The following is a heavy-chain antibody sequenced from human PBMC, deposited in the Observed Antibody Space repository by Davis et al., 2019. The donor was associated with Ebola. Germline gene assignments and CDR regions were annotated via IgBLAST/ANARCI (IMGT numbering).Heavy chain of an antibody. CDR3: ARDRIVGATIYFDY. J-gene: IGHJ4*02. CDR2: IYYSGST. Sequence: PSETLSLTCTVSGGSVSSGSYYWSWIRQPPGKGLEWIGYIYYSGSTNYNPSLKSRVTISVDTSKNQFSLKLSSVTAADTAVYYCARDRIVGATIYFDYWGQGTLVTVSS. CDR1: GGSVSSGSYY. V-gene: IGHV4-61*01. D-gene: IGHD1-26*01.